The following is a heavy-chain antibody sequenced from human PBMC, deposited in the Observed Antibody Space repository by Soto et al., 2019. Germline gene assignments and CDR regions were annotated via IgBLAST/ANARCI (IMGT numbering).Heavy chain of an antibody. D-gene: IGHD2-8*01. CDR1: GFTFSAYT. J-gene: IGHJ4*02. V-gene: IGHV3-23*01. CDR2: IIQSGET. Sequence: EVLLLESGGGLVRSGGFLRLTCATSGFTFSAYTFSWVRQAPGAGLEWVSAIIQSGETFYADSVKGRFSISRDDSNNMLNLQMHSLRADATAVYYCAKDRQPDGRWPFDHWGQGALVTVSS. CDR3: AKDRQPDGRWPFDH.